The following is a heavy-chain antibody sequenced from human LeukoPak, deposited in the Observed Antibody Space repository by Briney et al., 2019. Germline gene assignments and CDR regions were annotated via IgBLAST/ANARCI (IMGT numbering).Heavy chain of an antibody. CDR3: ARAPRFRLVGVPKGPFDP. Sequence: GGSLRLSCAASGFTFSTYWMSWVRQAPGKGLEWVANIKQDGSEKNYADSVKGRFTISRDNAKNSLYLQMNSLRAEDTAVYYCARAPRFRLVGVPKGPFDPWGQGTLVTVSS. CDR1: GFTFSTYW. V-gene: IGHV3-7*03. CDR2: IKQDGSEK. J-gene: IGHJ5*02. D-gene: IGHD1-26*01.